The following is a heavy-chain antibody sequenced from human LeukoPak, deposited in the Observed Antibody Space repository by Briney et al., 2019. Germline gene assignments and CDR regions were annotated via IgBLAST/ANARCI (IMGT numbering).Heavy chain of an antibody. CDR2: INDDGSTI. V-gene: IGHV3-74*01. CDR3: ARGSTRLDY. D-gene: IGHD5/OR15-5a*01. J-gene: IGHJ4*02. CDR1: GFTFSDSW. Sequence: PGGSLRLSCAASGFTFSDSWMHWVCQVPGKGLVWVSRINDDGSTINYADSVKGRFTISRDNAKNSLYLQMNSLRAEDTAVYYCARGSTRLDYWGQGTLVTVSS.